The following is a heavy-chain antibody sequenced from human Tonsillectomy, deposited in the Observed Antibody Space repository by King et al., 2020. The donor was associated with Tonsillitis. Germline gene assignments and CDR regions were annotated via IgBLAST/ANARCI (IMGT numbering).Heavy chain of an antibody. J-gene: IGHJ4*02. CDR1: GYSFTTYA. CDR3: LRGRWSSSWLFDF. CDR2: INGGNGNT. V-gene: IGHV1-3*01. Sequence: VQLVQSGAEMKKPGAAVKVSCKASGYSFTTYAMHWVRQAPGQGLEWMGWINGGNGNTKYSQKLQGRVTMTMDTSASTAYIDLTSLTFEDTAVYYCLRGRWSSSWLFDFWGQGTLVTVSS. D-gene: IGHD6-13*01.